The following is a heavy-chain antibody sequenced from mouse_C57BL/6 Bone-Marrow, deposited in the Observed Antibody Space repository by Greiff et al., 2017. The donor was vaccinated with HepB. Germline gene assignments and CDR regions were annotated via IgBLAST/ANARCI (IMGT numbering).Heavy chain of an antibody. J-gene: IGHJ3*01. CDR2: IYPSDSET. CDR3: ARDYPFAY. Sequence: QVQLKQPGAELVRPGSSVKLSCKASGYTFTSYWMDWVKQRPGQGLEWIGNIYPSDSETHYNQKFKDKATLTVDKSSSTAYMQLSSLTSEDSAVYYCARDYPFAYWGQGTLVTVSA. CDR1: GYTFTSYW. V-gene: IGHV1-61*01. D-gene: IGHD5-5*01.